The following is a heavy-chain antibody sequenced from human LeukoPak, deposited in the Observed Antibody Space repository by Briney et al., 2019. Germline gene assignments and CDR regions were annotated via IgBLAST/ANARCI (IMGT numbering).Heavy chain of an antibody. V-gene: IGHV4-39*07. D-gene: IGHD3-3*01. J-gene: IGHJ4*02. CDR2: INHSGST. Sequence: SETLSLTCTVSGDSISSSNYYWGWIRQPPGKGLEWIGEINHSGSTNYNPSLKSRVTISVDTSKNQFSLKLSSVTAADTAVYYCARGRYDFWSGYPFDHWGQGTLVTVSS. CDR1: GDSISSSNYY. CDR3: ARGRYDFWSGYPFDH.